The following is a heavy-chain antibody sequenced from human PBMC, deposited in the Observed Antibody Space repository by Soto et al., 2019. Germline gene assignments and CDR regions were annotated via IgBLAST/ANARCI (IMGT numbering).Heavy chain of an antibody. CDR1: GGSVSSGSYY. Sequence: QVQLQESGPGLVKPSETLSLTCTVSGGSVSSGSYYWTWIRQPPGKGLEWIGYIYYSGSTSYSPSLKRRVTISADRSKNHFPLKLNSVTAADTAVYYCARSDAACDIWGQGTMVTVSS. CDR3: ARSDAACDI. V-gene: IGHV4-61*03. J-gene: IGHJ3*02. CDR2: IYYSGST. D-gene: IGHD2-21*02.